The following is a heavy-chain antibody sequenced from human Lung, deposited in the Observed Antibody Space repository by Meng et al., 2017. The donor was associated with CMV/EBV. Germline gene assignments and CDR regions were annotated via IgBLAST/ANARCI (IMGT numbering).Heavy chain of an antibody. V-gene: IGHV3-7*01. CDR1: GFTFSNYW. Sequence: GESLKISCAASGFTFSNYWMSWVRQAPGKGLEWVANIKQNGSEKYYVDSVKGRFTISRDNAKNSLYLQMNSLRAEDTAVYYCARDWGYSYGTDWGQGRLVTVSS. D-gene: IGHD5-18*01. J-gene: IGHJ4*02. CDR2: IKQNGSEK. CDR3: ARDWGYSYGTD.